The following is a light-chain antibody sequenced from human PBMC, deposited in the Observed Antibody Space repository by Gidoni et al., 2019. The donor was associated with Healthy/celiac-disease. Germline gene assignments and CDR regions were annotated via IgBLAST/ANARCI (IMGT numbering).Light chain of an antibody. V-gene: IGKV3-20*01. CDR3: QQYGSSPET. J-gene: IGKJ2*01. Sequence: VLTQSPGTLSLSPGERDTLSCRASQSVSSSYLAWYQQKPGQAPRLLIYGASSRATGIPDRFSGSGSGTDFTLTISRLEPEDFAVYYCQQYGSSPETFGQGTKLEIK. CDR1: QSVSSSY. CDR2: GAS.